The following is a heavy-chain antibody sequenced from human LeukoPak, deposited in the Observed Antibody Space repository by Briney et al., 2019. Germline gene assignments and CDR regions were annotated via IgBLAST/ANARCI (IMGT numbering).Heavy chain of an antibody. D-gene: IGHD3-22*01. J-gene: IGHJ4*01. V-gene: IGHV1-69*05. CDR1: GGTFSSYA. CDR3: ARDGLPYDSSGYPKN. CDR2: IIPIFGTA. Sequence: SVKVSCKASGGTFSSYAISWVRQAPGQGLEWMGGIIPIFGTANYAQKFQGRVTITTDESTSTAYMELSSLRSEDKAVYYCARDGLPYDSSGYPKNWGQGTLVTVSS.